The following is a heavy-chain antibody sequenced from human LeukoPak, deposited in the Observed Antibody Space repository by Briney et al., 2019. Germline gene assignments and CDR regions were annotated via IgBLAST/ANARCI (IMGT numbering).Heavy chain of an antibody. D-gene: IGHD2-2*01. CDR1: GFTVSRND. CDR2: ISSGGNTI. J-gene: IGHJ2*01. V-gene: IGHV3-48*03. CDR3: ARGCSTTSCYYWYFDL. Sequence: GGSLRLSCEASGFTVSRNDMRWVREAPGKGVEWVSYISSGGNTIFYADSVKGRFTISRDNAKNSLYLQMNSLRAEDTALYYCARGCSTTSCYYWYFDLWGRGTMVTVSS.